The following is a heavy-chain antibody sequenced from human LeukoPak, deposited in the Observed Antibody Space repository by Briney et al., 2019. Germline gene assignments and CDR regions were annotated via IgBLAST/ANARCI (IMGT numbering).Heavy chain of an antibody. CDR1: GFTFSSYS. V-gene: IGHV3-23*01. CDR2: ISTTSGNI. CDR3: AKHRTTVTTYFDY. Sequence: GGSLRLSCAASGFTFSSYSMNWVRQAPGKGLEWVAAISTTSGNIYYADSVKGRFTISRDNSKNTLYLQMNSLRAEDTAVYYCAKHRTTVTTYFDYWGQGTLVTVSS. D-gene: IGHD4-17*01. J-gene: IGHJ4*02.